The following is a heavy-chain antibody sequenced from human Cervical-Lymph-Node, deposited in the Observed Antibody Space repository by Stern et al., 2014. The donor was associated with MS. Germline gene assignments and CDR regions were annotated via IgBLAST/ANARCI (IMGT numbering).Heavy chain of an antibody. CDR2: IIPIFGSA. V-gene: IGHV1-69*01. D-gene: IGHD3-22*01. Sequence: QVQLVESGAEVKKPGPSVKVSCNASGGTFSSYAISWARQPPGQGLEWMGGIIPIFGSANYAQKFQGRVTITADESTSTAYMELSSLRSEDTAVYYCTTYYYDSSGYTLDYWGQGTLVTVSS. CDR3: TTYYYDSSGYTLDY. J-gene: IGHJ4*02. CDR1: GGTFSSYA.